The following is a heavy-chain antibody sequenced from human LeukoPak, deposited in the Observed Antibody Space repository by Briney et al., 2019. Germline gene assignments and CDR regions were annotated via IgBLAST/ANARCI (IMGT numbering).Heavy chain of an antibody. CDR2: IYYSGST. J-gene: IGHJ4*02. Sequence: SETLSLTCTVSGGSISSGGYSWSWIRQHPGKGLEWIGYIYYSGSTYYNPSLKSRVTISVDTSKNQFSLKLSSVTAADTAVYYCAVAGIAFDYWGQGTLVTVSS. CDR3: AVAGIAFDY. V-gene: IGHV4-31*03. D-gene: IGHD6-19*01. CDR1: GGSISSGGYS.